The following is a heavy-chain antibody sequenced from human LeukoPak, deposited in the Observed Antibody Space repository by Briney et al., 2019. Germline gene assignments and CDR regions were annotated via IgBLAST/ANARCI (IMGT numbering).Heavy chain of an antibody. J-gene: IGHJ4*02. D-gene: IGHD5-24*01. CDR3: ARERDGRFFDY. CDR1: GLTFRSYW. V-gene: IGHV3-7*01. Sequence: GGSLRLSCAVSGLTFRSYWMSWVRQAPGKGLEWVANINQDGSEKYFVDSVKGRFTISRDNAKDSLHLQMNTLRAEDTAVYYCARERDGRFFDYWGQGTLVTVSS. CDR2: INQDGSEK.